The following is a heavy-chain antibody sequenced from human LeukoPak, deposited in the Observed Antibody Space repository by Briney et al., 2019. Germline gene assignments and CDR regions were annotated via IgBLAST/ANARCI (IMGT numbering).Heavy chain of an antibody. V-gene: IGHV4-59*01. CDR2: MYNSGST. Sequence: SETLSLTCTVSGGSISGSYWSWIRQPPGKGLEWIAYMYNSGSTNYNPSLKSRVTISIDTSKNQFSLKLSSLTAADTAIYYCARGIESYGDYGYWGQGILVSVSS. D-gene: IGHD4-17*01. CDR3: ARGIESYGDYGY. CDR1: GGSISGSY. J-gene: IGHJ4*02.